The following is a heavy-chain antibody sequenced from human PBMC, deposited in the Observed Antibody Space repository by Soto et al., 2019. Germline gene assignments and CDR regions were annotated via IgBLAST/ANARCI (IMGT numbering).Heavy chain of an antibody. CDR2: GITIFDTA. Sequence: ASVKVSCQSSGGTFSSYAIRWLRQAPAQELEWMGGGITIFDTATDEQKFQGRGQITADESTSTAYMELSSLRSEDTAVYYCAVPNFGGGSCYPRPGLDVWGQGTMVTVS. CDR1: GGTFSSYA. J-gene: IGHJ6*02. CDR3: AVPNFGGGSCYPRPGLDV. V-gene: IGHV1-69*13. D-gene: IGHD2-15*01.